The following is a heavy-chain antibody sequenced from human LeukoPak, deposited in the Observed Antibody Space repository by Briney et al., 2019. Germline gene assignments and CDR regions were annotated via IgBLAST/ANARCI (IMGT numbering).Heavy chain of an antibody. CDR1: GFTFSSYW. CDR2: IKHDGSNK. Sequence: GGSLRLSCAASGFTFSSYWMTWVRQAPGKGLEWVANIKHDGSNKDYVDSVKGRFTISRDNAKSSLCLQINSLSAEDTAVYYCARDLSGSYGAFDIWGQGTMVTVSS. V-gene: IGHV3-7*01. D-gene: IGHD1-26*01. CDR3: ARDLSGSYGAFDI. J-gene: IGHJ3*02.